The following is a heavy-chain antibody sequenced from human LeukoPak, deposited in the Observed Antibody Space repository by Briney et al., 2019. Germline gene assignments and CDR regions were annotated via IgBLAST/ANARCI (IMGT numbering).Heavy chain of an antibody. D-gene: IGHD5-24*01. V-gene: IGHV4-59*01. Sequence: SETLSLTCTVSGGSISSYYWSWIRQPPGKGLEWIGYIYYSGSTNYNPSLKSRVTISVDTSKNQFSLKLSSVTAADTAVYYCARGVATIDYWGQGTLVTVSS. CDR2: IYYSGST. CDR3: ARGVATIDY. CDR1: GGSISSYY. J-gene: IGHJ4*02.